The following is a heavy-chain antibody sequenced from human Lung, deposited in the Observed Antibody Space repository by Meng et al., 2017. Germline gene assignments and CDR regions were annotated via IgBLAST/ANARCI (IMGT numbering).Heavy chain of an antibody. D-gene: IGHD1-1*01. J-gene: IGHJ4*02. Sequence: QVQLVQSGAEVKKPGASVRVSCKASGYTFTNYDINWVRQATGQGLQWMGWMNPNSGNTGYAQKFQGRVTMTRNTSISTAYMELSSLRSEDTAVYHCATRNDGYDFDYWGQGTLVTVSS. CDR2: MNPNSGNT. V-gene: IGHV1-8*01. CDR1: GYTFTNYD. CDR3: ATRNDGYDFDY.